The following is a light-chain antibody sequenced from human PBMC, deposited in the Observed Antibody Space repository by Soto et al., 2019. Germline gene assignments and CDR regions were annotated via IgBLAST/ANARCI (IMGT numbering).Light chain of an antibody. Sequence: DIQMTQSPSTLSASVGDRVTITCRASQSLSSLLAWYQQKPGKAPKLLIYKASSLESGVPSRFSGSGSGTEFPLTISSLQPDDSATYYCQQYNTYSPFGGGTKVEIK. J-gene: IGKJ4*02. CDR2: KAS. CDR1: QSLSSL. V-gene: IGKV1-5*03. CDR3: QQYNTYSP.